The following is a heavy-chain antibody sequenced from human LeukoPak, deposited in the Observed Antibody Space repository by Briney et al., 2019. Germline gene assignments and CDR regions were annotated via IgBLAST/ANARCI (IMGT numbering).Heavy chain of an antibody. CDR3: ARDKTPRGGYYQIDY. CDR2: IKSDGSSA. J-gene: IGHJ4*02. V-gene: IGHV3-74*01. D-gene: IGHD3-22*01. CDR1: GFTFSTYW. Sequence: GGSLRLSCAASGFTFSTYWMHWVRQAPGKGLVWVSRIKSDGSSANYADSVKGRFTISRDNAKNTLNLQMNSLRVEDTAVYYCARDKTPRGGYYQIDYWGQGTLVTVSS.